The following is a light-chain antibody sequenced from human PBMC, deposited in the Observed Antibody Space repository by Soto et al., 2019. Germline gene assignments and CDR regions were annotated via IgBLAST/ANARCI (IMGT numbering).Light chain of an antibody. V-gene: IGKV1-5*01. Sequence: DIEMTQFPSTLSASVGDRVIITCRASQNISRWLAWFQQKSGKAPNLLIYDASSLESGVPSRFSGSGSGTEFTLTISSLQPDDFATYYCQQYNSYSPFTFGQGTRLEIK. CDR1: QNISRW. J-gene: IGKJ5*01. CDR2: DAS. CDR3: QQYNSYSPFT.